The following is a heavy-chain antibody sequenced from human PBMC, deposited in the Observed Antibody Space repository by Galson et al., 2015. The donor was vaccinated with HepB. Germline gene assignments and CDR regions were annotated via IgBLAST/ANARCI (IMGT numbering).Heavy chain of an antibody. Sequence: PALVKPTQTLTLTCTFSGFSLSTSGVGVGWIRQPPGKALEWLALIYWNDDKRYSPSLKSRLTITKDTSKNQVVLTMTNMDPVDTATYYCAHSEGSSWRPWYFDYWGQGTLVTVSS. D-gene: IGHD6-13*01. J-gene: IGHJ4*02. V-gene: IGHV2-5*01. CDR2: IYWNDDK. CDR3: AHSEGSSWRPWYFDY. CDR1: GFSLSTSGVG.